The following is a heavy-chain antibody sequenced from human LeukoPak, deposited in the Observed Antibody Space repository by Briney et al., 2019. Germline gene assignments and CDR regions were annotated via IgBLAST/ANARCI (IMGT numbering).Heavy chain of an antibody. CDR2: IYYSGST. J-gene: IGHJ5*02. CDR1: GGSISSSSYY. CDR3: ARQAGVVAALNWFDP. V-gene: IGHV4-39*01. D-gene: IGHD2-15*01. Sequence: SETLSLTCTVSGGSISSSSYYWGWIRQPPGKGLEWIGSIYYSGSTYYNPSLKSRVTISVDASKNQFSLKLSSVTAADTAVYYCARQAGVVAALNWFDPWGQGTLVTVSS.